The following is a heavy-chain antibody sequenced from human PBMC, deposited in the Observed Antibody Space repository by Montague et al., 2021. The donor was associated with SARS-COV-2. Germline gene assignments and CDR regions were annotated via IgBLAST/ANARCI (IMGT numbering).Heavy chain of an antibody. J-gene: IGHJ3*02. Sequence: SLRLSCAVSGFTFNNYGMHWVRQAPGKGLEWVAVISYEGSKIFYADSVEGRFTISRDSSKNTVYLQMNSLRAEDTAVYYCAKLTSIFWFGKFTADGFDIWGQGTMVTVSS. CDR1: GFTFNNYG. D-gene: IGHD3-10*01. CDR2: ISYEGSKI. CDR3: AKLTSIFWFGKFTADGFDI. V-gene: IGHV3-30*18.